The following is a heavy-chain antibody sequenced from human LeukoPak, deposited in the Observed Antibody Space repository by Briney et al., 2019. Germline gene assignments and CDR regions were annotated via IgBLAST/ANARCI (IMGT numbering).Heavy chain of an antibody. CDR2: IHLRQTVTT. Sequence: SETLSPTCTVSQSSIIDYYWNWIRQPAGKGPEWIGRIHLRQTVTTDYNPSLSSRVTMSIDTSRNQFSLSLTSVTAADTALYYCARMVRDINYFDSWGQGILVTVSS. CDR3: ARMVRDINYFDS. J-gene: IGHJ4*02. D-gene: IGHD3-10*01. CDR1: QSSIIDYY. V-gene: IGHV4-4*07.